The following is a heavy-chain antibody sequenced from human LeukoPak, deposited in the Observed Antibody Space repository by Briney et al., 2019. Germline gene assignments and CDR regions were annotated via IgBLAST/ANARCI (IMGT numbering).Heavy chain of an antibody. V-gene: IGHV4-34*01. CDR1: GGSFSGYY. J-gene: IGHJ6*02. D-gene: IGHD2-2*01. Sequence: TSETLSLTCAVYGGSFSGYYWSWIRQPPGKGLEWIGEINHSGSTNYNPSLKSRVTISVDTSKNQFSLELSSVTAADTAVFYCVGSSCSSTSCHHYYYYYGMDVWGQGTTVTVSS. CDR3: VGSSCSSTSCHHYYYYYGMDV. CDR2: INHSGST.